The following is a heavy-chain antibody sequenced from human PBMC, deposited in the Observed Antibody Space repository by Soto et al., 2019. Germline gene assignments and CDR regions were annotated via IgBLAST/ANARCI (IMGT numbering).Heavy chain of an antibody. V-gene: IGHV3-53*01. CDR2: IYSGGST. CDR1: GFTVSSNY. Sequence: GSLRLSCAASGFTVSSNYMSWVRQAPGKGLEWVSVIYSGGSTYYADSVKGRFTISRDNSKNTLYLQMNSLRAEDTAVYYCARERVAAAGTLSYSYGMDVWGQGTTVTVSS. D-gene: IGHD6-13*01. J-gene: IGHJ6*02. CDR3: ARERVAAAGTLSYSYGMDV.